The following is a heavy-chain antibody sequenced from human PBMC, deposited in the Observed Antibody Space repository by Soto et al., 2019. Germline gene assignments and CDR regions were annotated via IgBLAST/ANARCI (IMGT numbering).Heavy chain of an antibody. J-gene: IGHJ4*02. CDR3: ARGLSQIYGNYYPCDY. Sequence: LRLSCEASGFTFDNYAMSWVRQAPGKGLEWVSGIIWHGGSTVYFDSVNGRFTISRDNAKNSLYLQMNSLRAEDTALYYCARGLSQIYGNYYPCDYWGQGTLVTVSS. V-gene: IGHV3-20*04. CDR2: IIWHGGST. CDR1: GFTFDNYA. D-gene: IGHD3-10*01.